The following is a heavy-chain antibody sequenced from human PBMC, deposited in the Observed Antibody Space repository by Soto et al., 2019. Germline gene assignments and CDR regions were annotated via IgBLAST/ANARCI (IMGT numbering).Heavy chain of an antibody. D-gene: IGHD2-2*01. J-gene: IGHJ6*02. Sequence: PGGSLILSCAASGFTFSSYAMHWVRQAPGKGLEWVAVMSYDGTNKFYADSVKGRFTISRDNSKNTLYLQMNSLRAEDTAVYYCARTHDNTSCPHGWGQGTTVTVS. CDR3: ARTHDNTSCPHG. V-gene: IGHV3-30-3*01. CDR2: MSYDGTNK. CDR1: GFTFSSYA.